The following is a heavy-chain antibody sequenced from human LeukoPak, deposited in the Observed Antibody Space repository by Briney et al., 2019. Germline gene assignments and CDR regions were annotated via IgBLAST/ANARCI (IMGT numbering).Heavy chain of an antibody. CDR1: GYNFTNYW. J-gene: IGHJ4*02. CDR2: IYPADSDT. V-gene: IGHV5-51*01. Sequence: GESLKISCKGSGYNFTNYWINWVRQMPGKGLEWMGSIYPADSDTRYSPSFQGQVTISSDKSISTAYLQWSSLKASDTAMYYCARQGSSGYLEYWGQGTLVTVSS. D-gene: IGHD3-22*01. CDR3: ARQGSSGYLEY.